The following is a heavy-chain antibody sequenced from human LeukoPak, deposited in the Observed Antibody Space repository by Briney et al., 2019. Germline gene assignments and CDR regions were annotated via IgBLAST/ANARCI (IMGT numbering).Heavy chain of an antibody. CDR1: GFTLSSYE. J-gene: IGHJ4*02. CDR3: AKGVDIVVVRTAGDY. CDR2: ISYDGNTI. Sequence: GGTLRLSCAASGFTLSSYEMNWVRQAPGKGLEWISYISYDGNTIYYADSVRGRFTISRDNAKNSLYLQMSSLRAEDTAVYYCAKGVDIVVVRTAGDYWGQGTLVTVSS. D-gene: IGHD2-2*01. V-gene: IGHV3-48*03.